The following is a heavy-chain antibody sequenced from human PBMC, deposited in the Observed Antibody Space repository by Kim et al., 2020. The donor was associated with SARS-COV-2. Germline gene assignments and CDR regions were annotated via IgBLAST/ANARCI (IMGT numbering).Heavy chain of an antibody. CDR2: IGSSGTAI. CDR1: GFTFSTYN. D-gene: IGHD4-4*01. Sequence: GGSLRLSCAASGFTFSTYNMNWVRQAPGKGLEWLSDIGSSGTAIHYADSVKGRFTISRDNVKNSLYLQMDSLRAEDTAVYFCARSNKGFDYCGQGTLGT. J-gene: IGHJ4*02. V-gene: IGHV3-48*01. CDR3: ARSNKGFDY.